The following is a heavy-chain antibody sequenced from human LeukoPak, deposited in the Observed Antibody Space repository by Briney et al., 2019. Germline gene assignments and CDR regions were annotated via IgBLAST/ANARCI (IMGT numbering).Heavy chain of an antibody. CDR3: ARDPLKGFDY. CDR1: GDSITSYY. J-gene: IGHJ4*02. CDR2: INISGNT. Sequence: NTSETLSLTCTVSGDSITSYYWSWIRQPAGKGLEWIGRINISGNTNYNPSLKSRVTMSLDTSKNQISLKLSAVTAADTAVYYCARDPLKGFDYWGQGMLVTVSS. V-gene: IGHV4-4*07.